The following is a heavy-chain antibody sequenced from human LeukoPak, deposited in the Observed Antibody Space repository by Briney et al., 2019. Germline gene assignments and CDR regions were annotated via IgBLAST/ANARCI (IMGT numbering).Heavy chain of an antibody. CDR2: ISSSSSYI. Sequence: GGSLRLSCAASGFTFSSYSMNWVRQAPGKGLEWVSSISSSSSYIYYADSVKGRFTISRDNAKNSLYLQMNSLRAEDTAVYYCARAWGSSAWYAPFDYWGQGTLVTVSS. CDR1: GFTFSSYS. V-gene: IGHV3-21*01. D-gene: IGHD6-19*01. J-gene: IGHJ4*02. CDR3: ARAWGSSAWYAPFDY.